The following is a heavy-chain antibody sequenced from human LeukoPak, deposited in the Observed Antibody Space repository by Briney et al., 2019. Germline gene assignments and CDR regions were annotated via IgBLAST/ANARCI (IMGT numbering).Heavy chain of an antibody. Sequence: GGSLRLSCAASGFTVSSNYMSWVRQAPGEGLEWVSVIYSGGSTYYADSVKGRFTISRDNSKNTLYLQMNSLRAEDTAVYYCVRDLGTTAQGSYWGQGTLVTVSS. D-gene: IGHD4-17*01. V-gene: IGHV3-66*01. CDR2: IYSGGST. CDR1: GFTVSSNY. CDR3: VRDLGTTAQGSY. J-gene: IGHJ4*02.